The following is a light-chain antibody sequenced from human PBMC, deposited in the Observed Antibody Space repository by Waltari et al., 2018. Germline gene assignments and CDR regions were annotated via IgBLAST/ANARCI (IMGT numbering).Light chain of an antibody. V-gene: IGLV2-11*01. J-gene: IGLJ3*02. CDR1: IRAFAVYKY. CDR3: CSYAGSITFWV. CDR2: DVT. Sequence: QSALTQPRPMSGSPGQSVTISCTGTIRAFAVYKYVSWYQHPPGKAPKLIIYDVTKRPSGVPDRFSASKSDNTASLTISGLQAEDEADYYCCSYAGSITFWVFGGGTKLTVL.